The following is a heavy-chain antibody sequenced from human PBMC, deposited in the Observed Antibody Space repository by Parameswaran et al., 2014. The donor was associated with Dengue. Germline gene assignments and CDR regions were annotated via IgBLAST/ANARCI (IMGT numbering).Heavy chain of an antibody. Sequence: RWIRQPPGKGLEWIGEINHSGSTNYNPSLKSRVTISVDTSKNQFSLKLSSVTAADTAVYYCARGGRGVRWYPTPYYFDYWGQGTLVTVSS. J-gene: IGHJ4*02. V-gene: IGHV4-34*01. D-gene: IGHD4-23*01. CDR3: ARGGRGVRWYPTPYYFDY. CDR2: INHSGST.